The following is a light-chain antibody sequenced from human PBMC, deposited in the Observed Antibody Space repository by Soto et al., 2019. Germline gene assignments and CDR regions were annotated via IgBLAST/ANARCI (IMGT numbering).Light chain of an antibody. CDR1: QSICSW. Sequence: IQLTQSPSTLSSSLGDSATLTCRASQSICSWFAWYQQKPGKAPKLRIYDASSLESGVPSRLSGSGSGTEFTLTISSMQPDDFATYYCQQYNSYSTFGQGTKVDIK. CDR2: DAS. V-gene: IGKV1-5*01. CDR3: QQYNSYST. J-gene: IGKJ1*01.